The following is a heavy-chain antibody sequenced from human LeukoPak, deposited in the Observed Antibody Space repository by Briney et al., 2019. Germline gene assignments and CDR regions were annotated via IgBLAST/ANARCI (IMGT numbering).Heavy chain of an antibody. CDR3: ASTTTYGSGGYYYYYMDV. J-gene: IGHJ6*03. CDR2: IYHSGST. Sequence: SETLSLTCTVSGYSISSGYYWGWIRQPPGKGLEWIGSIYHSGSTYYNPSLKSRVTISVDTSKNQFSLKLSSVTAADTAVYYCASTTTYGSGGYYYYYMDVWGKGTTVTISS. CDR1: GYSISSGYY. V-gene: IGHV4-38-2*02. D-gene: IGHD3-10*01.